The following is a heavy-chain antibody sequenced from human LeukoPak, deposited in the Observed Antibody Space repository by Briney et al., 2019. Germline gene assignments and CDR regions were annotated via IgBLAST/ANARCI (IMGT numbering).Heavy chain of an antibody. Sequence: GGSLRLSCAASGFTFSSYAMSWVRQAPGMGLEWVSAISGSGGSTYYADSVKGRFTISRDNSKNTLYLQMNSLRAEDTAVYYCAKDVVGATTFYSDYWGQGTLVTVSS. CDR1: GFTFSSYA. J-gene: IGHJ4*02. V-gene: IGHV3-23*01. CDR3: AKDVVGATTFYSDY. CDR2: ISGSGGST. D-gene: IGHD1-26*01.